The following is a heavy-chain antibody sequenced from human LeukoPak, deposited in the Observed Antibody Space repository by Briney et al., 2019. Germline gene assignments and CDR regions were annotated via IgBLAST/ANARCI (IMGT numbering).Heavy chain of an antibody. CDR2: ISYDGSNK. J-gene: IGHJ4*02. CDR3: ARGSSSYYFDY. Sequence: GGSLRLSCAASGFTFSSYAMHWVRQAPGKGLEWEAVISYDGSNKYYADSVKGRFTISRDNSKNTLYLQMNSLRAEDTAVYYCARGSSSYYFDYWGQGTLVTVSS. CDR1: GFTFSSYA. D-gene: IGHD6-6*01. V-gene: IGHV3-30-3*01.